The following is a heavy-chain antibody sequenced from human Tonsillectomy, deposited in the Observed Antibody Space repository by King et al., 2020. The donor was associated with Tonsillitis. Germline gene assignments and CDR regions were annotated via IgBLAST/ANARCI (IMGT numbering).Heavy chain of an antibody. CDR1: GGSFSSYY. Sequence: VQLQQWGAGLLKPSETLSLTCSVYGGSFSSYYWSWIRQPPGKGLEWIGEISHSGSTYYSPSPTSRVTISVDTSKKQFSLKLTSVTAADTALYYCARGRGGSGWYHSGYDYSDFDFWGQGTLVTVSS. CDR3: ARGRGGSGWYHSGYDYSDFDF. V-gene: IGHV4-34*01. J-gene: IGHJ4*02. D-gene: IGHD6-19*01. CDR2: ISHSGST.